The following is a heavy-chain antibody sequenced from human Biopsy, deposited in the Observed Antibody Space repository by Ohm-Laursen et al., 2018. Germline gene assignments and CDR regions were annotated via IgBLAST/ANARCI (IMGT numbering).Heavy chain of an antibody. CDR3: ASGQGDPLGVRIITWSFNF. Sequence: SSVKVSCKASEDTFNRYGLTWVRQAPGQGLEWMGGIIPYFLRTYIPQKLQGRVTITADKSTNTGYMQLTSLRSDDTAVYYCASGQGDPLGVRIITWSFNFWGQGTLVTVSS. V-gene: IGHV1-69*06. CDR2: IIPYFLRT. J-gene: IGHJ4*02. D-gene: IGHD2-21*01. CDR1: EDTFNRYG.